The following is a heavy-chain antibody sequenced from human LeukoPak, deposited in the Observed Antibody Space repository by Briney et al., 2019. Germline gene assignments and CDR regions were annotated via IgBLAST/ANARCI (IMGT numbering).Heavy chain of an antibody. CDR3: ARINYGDY. J-gene: IGHJ4*02. Sequence: SSETLSLTCTVSGDSISSSNCYWGWIRQPPGKGLEWIGSIYFSGGTYYNASLKSRVTISVDTSKNQFSLKLSSVTAADTAVYYCARINYGDYWGQGTLVTVSS. CDR1: GDSISSSNCY. V-gene: IGHV4-39*07. CDR2: IYFSGGT.